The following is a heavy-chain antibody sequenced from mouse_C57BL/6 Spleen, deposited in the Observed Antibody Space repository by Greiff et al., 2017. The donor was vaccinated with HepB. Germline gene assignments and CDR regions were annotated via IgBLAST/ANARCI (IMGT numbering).Heavy chain of an antibody. CDR3: ARFYDYWYFDV. V-gene: IGHV5-16*01. CDR2: INYDGSST. Sequence: EVHLVESEGGLVQPGSSMKLSCTASGFTFSDYYMAWVRQVPEKGLEWVANINYDGSSTYYLDSLKSRFIISRDNAKNILYLQMSSLKSEDTATYYCARFYDYWYFDVWGTGTTVTVSS. CDR1: GFTFSDYY. D-gene: IGHD2-3*01. J-gene: IGHJ1*03.